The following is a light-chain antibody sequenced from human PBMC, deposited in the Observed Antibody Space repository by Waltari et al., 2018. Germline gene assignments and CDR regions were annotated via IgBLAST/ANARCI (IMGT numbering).Light chain of an antibody. Sequence: QSALTQPASVSGSPGQSITISCTGTSSDVGGYNYVSWYQQHPGKAPKLMFYEVSNRPPGVSNRFSGSKSGNTASLTISGLQAEDEADYYCSSYTSSSTLNWVFGGGTKLTVL. CDR3: SSYTSSSTLNWV. J-gene: IGLJ3*02. V-gene: IGLV2-14*01. CDR1: SSDVGGYNY. CDR2: EVS.